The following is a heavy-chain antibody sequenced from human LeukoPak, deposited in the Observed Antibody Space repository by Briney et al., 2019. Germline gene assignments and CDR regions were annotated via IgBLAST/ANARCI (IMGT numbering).Heavy chain of an antibody. CDR1: GYTFTSYA. CDR3: ARVSGYCSSTSCPPFDY. J-gene: IGHJ4*02. V-gene: IGHV7-4-1*02. CDR2: INTNTGNP. D-gene: IGHD2-2*03. Sequence: ASVKVSCKASGYTFTSYAMYWVRQAPGQGLEWMGWINTNTGNPTYAQGFTGRFVFSLDTSVSTAYLQISSLKAEDTAVYYCARVSGYCSSTSCPPFDYWGQGTLVTVSS.